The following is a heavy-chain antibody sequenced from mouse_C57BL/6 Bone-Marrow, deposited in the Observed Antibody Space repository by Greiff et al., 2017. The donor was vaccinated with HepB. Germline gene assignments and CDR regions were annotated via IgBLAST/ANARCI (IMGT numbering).Heavy chain of an antibody. Sequence: DVKLVESGPSLVRPSQTLSLTCTVTGFSINSDCYWIWIRQFPGNKLEYIGYTFYSGITYYNPSLESRTYITRDTSKNQFSLKLSSVTTEDTATYYCARDRGYGSSYWYFDVWGTGTTVTVSS. CDR3: ARDRGYGSSYWYFDV. CDR1: GFSINSDCY. CDR2: TFYSGIT. V-gene: IGHV3-3*01. D-gene: IGHD1-1*01. J-gene: IGHJ1*03.